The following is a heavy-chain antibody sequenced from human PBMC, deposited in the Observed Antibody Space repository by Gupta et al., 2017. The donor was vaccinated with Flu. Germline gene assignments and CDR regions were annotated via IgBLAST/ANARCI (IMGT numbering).Heavy chain of an antibody. Sequence: EVQLLESGGGVVQPGESLRLSCVVPGLTFSDYAMNWVRQAPGKGLEWPSTVGAGGDRTYYADSVMGRFTISRDNSKNTIYLQMKSLRGDDTAVYYCAKDRSGNPAIDYWGQGALVTVS. V-gene: IGHV3-23*01. D-gene: IGHD6-13*01. CDR2: VGAGGDRT. CDR3: AKDRSGNPAIDY. J-gene: IGHJ4*02. CDR1: GLTFSDYA.